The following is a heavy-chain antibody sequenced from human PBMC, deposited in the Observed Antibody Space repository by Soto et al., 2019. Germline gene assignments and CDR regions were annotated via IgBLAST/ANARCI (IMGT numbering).Heavy chain of an antibody. V-gene: IGHV1-46*01. J-gene: IGHJ3*02. CDR1: GYTFTSYY. Sequence: GASVKVSCKASGYTFTSYYMHWVRQAPGQGLEWMGIINPSGGSTSYAQKFQGRVTMTRNTSISTAYMELSNLRSEDTAVYYCSRRLAYCSGGSCYLPNDAFDIWGQGTMVTVS. D-gene: IGHD2-15*01. CDR3: SRRLAYCSGGSCYLPNDAFDI. CDR2: INPSGGST.